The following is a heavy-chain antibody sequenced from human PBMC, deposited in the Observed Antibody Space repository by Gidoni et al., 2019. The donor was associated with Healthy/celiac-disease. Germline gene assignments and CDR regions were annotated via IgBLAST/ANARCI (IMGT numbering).Heavy chain of an antibody. V-gene: IGHV3-23*01. CDR1: GFPFSSYA. CDR2: IRGSGGST. Sequence: EVQLLESGGGLVQPGGSLRLSCSASGFPFSSYAMRWVRQAPGKGLEWVSAIRGSGGSTYYADSVKGRFTISRDNSKNTLYLQMNSLRAEDTAVYYCMVVAATRQYYGMDVWGQGTTVTVSS. CDR3: MVVAATRQYYGMDV. J-gene: IGHJ6*02. D-gene: IGHD2-15*01.